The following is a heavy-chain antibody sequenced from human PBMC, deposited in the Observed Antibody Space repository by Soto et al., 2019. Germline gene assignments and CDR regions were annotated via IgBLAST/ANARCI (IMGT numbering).Heavy chain of an antibody. CDR2: ITYTGNT. J-gene: IGHJ5*02. D-gene: IGHD3-10*01. Sequence: QVQLQESGPGLVKPSETLSLTCTVTGGSISTYYWSWIRQPPGKGLDWIGHITYTGNTNYNPSLKSRVTTSVDTSTHRFSLRLMSVNASDTSVYYCARAPSFEFHNWFDPWGQGTLVTVSS. V-gene: IGHV4-59*13. CDR3: ARAPSFEFHNWFDP. CDR1: GGSISTYY.